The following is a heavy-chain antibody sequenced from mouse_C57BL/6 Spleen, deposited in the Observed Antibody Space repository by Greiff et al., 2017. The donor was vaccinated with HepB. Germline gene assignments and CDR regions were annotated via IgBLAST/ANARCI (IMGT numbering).Heavy chain of an antibody. Sequence: QVQLQQSGAELVRPGASVTLSCKASGYTFTDYEMHWVKQTPVHGLEWIGAIDPETGGTAYNQKFKGKAILTADKSSSTAYMELRSLTSEDSAVYYCTRGRELLWAYWGQGTLVTVSA. J-gene: IGHJ3*01. V-gene: IGHV1-15*01. CDR1: GYTFTDYE. CDR2: IDPETGGT. CDR3: TRGRELLWAY. D-gene: IGHD2-1*01.